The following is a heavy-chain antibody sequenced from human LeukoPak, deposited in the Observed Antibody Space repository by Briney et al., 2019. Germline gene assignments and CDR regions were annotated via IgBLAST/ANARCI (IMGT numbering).Heavy chain of an antibody. CDR3: ARGGDPGARFNYLAY. Sequence: ASVSVSCKASGYTFTSYYMHGVRQAPGQGVEWVGIINPSGGSTSYAQKFQGRVTMTRDTPTSTVYMELGSLRSEPTAVYYCARGGDPGARFNYLAYWGQGTLVTVSS. CDR2: INPSGGST. CDR1: GYTFTSYY. J-gene: IGHJ4*02. V-gene: IGHV1-46*01. D-gene: IGHD1-26*01.